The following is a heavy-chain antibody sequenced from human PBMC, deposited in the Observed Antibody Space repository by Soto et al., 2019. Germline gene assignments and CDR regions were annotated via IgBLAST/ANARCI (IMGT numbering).Heavy chain of an antibody. CDR2: IYYSGST. J-gene: IGHJ3*02. CDR3: AGGTTVPNDAFDI. Sequence: QVQLQESGPGLVKPSQTLSLTCTVSGGSISSGGYYWSWIRQHPGKGLEWIGYIYYSGSTYYNPSLKSGVTLSVDTSKNQFSLKLSSVTAADTAVYYCAGGTTVPNDAFDIWGQGAMVTVSS. V-gene: IGHV4-31*03. D-gene: IGHD4-17*01. CDR1: GGSISSGGYY.